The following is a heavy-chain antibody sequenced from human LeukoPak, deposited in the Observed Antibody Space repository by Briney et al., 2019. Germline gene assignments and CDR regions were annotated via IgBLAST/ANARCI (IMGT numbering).Heavy chain of an antibody. J-gene: IGHJ3*01. CDR3: ARARHCGGDCFGRDAFDV. D-gene: IGHD2-21*02. Sequence: HPGGSLRLSCAASGFTFGDYAMHWVRQAPGKGLEWVSGISWNSGNMGSADSVKGRFTISRDNAKNSLNLQMNSMRIEDTALYYCARARHCGGDCFGRDAFDVWGQGTMVTVSS. CDR2: ISWNSGNM. V-gene: IGHV3-9*01. CDR1: GFTFGDYA.